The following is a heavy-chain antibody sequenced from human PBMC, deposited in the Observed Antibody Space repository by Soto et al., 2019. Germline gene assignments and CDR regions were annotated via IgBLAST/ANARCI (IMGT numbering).Heavy chain of an antibody. CDR2: ISTSGGST. CDR1: GFIFSTYA. V-gene: IGHV3-23*01. CDR3: ARGQMTSTY. Sequence: SLRLSCAASGFIFSTYAMSWVRQAPGKGLEWVSTISTSGGSTHYADSVTGRFTISRDNTRSTLYLQMNSLRVDDTAVYYCARGQMTSTYWGQGSLVTV. J-gene: IGHJ4*02. D-gene: IGHD2-21*02.